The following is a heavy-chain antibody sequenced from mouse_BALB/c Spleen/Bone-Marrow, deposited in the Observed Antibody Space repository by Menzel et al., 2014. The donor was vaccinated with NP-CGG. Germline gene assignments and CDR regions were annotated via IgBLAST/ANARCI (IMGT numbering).Heavy chain of an antibody. CDR1: GFTFTDYY. CDR2: IRNKANGYTT. D-gene: IGHD1-1*01. V-gene: IGHV7-3*02. CDR3: ARVSRSTVSHFDY. Sequence: EVHLVESGGGLVQPGGSLRLSCATSGFTFTDYYMNWVRQPPGKALEWLGFIRNKANGYTTEYSASVKGRFTISRDNSQSILYLQMNTLRAEDSATYYCARVSRSTVSHFDYWGQGTTLTVSS. J-gene: IGHJ2*01.